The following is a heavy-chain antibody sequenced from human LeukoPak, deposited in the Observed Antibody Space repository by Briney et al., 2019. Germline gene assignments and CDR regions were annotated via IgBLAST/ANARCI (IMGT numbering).Heavy chain of an antibody. J-gene: IGHJ3*02. CDR3: ARDLEDSSPFGAFDM. CDR1: GFTFSNYG. V-gene: IGHV3-33*01. CDR2: IWFDGIKK. D-gene: IGHD3-22*01. Sequence: PGRSLRLSCAASGFTFSNYGMHWVRQVPGKGLEWVAAIWFDGIKKYYAGSVKGRLTISRDNSKNTLYLQMNSLRAEDTAVYYCARDLEDSSPFGAFDMWGQGTMVTVSS.